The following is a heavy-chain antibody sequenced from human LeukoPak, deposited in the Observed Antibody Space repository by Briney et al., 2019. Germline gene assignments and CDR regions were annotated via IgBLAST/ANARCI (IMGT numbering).Heavy chain of an antibody. Sequence: ASVKVSCKASGGTFSSYAISWVRQAPGQGLEWMGWISAYNGNTNYAQKLQGRVTMTTDTFTSTAYMELRSLGSDDTAVYYCARRITRGEDYWGQGTLVTVSS. D-gene: IGHD3-16*01. CDR2: ISAYNGNT. V-gene: IGHV1-18*01. CDR1: GGTFSSYA. J-gene: IGHJ4*02. CDR3: ARRITRGEDY.